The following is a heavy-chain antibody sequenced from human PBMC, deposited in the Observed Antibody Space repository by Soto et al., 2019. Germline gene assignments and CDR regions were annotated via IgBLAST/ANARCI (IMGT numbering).Heavy chain of an antibody. D-gene: IGHD3-22*01. J-gene: IGHJ1*01. V-gene: IGHV3-53*01. CDR1: GFTVRSNY. CDR2: IYSGGST. CDR3: ARVRVESGYPEYFQH. Sequence: EVQLVESGGGLIQPGGSLRLSCAASGFTVRSNYMSWVRQAPGKGLEWVSVIYSGGSTYYADSVKGRFTISRDNSKNTLYIQMNSLRAEDTAVYYCARVRVESGYPEYFQHWGQGTLVTVSS.